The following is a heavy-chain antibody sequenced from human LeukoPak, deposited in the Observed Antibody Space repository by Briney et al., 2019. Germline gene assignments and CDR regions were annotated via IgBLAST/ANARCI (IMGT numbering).Heavy chain of an antibody. Sequence: SETLSLTCTVSGDSINNYYWNWIRQSPGKGLEWIGYIFHFGSPHYSPSLRSRVTISVDTSKNQFSLKLSSVTAADTAVYYCARHQWYYYDSSGYYYFDYWGQGTLVTVSS. J-gene: IGHJ4*02. CDR2: IFHFGSP. CDR3: ARHQWYYYDSSGYYYFDY. V-gene: IGHV4-59*08. CDR1: GDSINNYY. D-gene: IGHD3-22*01.